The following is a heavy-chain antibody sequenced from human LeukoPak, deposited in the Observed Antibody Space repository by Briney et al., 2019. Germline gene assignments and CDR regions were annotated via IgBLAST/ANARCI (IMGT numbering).Heavy chain of an antibody. J-gene: IGHJ4*02. CDR2: ISASGGST. D-gene: IGHD3-22*01. V-gene: IGHV3-23*01. CDR1: GFTFNNYA. CDR3: AKRVDSSGYYHIDY. Sequence: GGSLRLSCVVSGFTFNNYAMNWVRLPPGKGLEWVSGISASGGSTYYADSVEGRFTISRDNSKNTLYLQMNSLRAEDTAVYYCAKRVDSSGYYHIDYWGQGTLVTVSS.